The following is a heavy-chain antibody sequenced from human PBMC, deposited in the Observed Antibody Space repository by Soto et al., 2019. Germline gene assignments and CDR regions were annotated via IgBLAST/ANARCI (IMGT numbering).Heavy chain of an antibody. D-gene: IGHD5-18*01. CDR1: GFTFSSYG. CDR2: ISYDGSNK. J-gene: IGHJ4*02. CDR3: AKDSLGSHDYMRRIQLWTGPDY. Sequence: GGSLRLSCAASGFTFSSYGMHWVRQAPGKGLEWVAVISYDGSNKYYADSVKGRFTISRDNSKNTLYLQMNSLRAEDTAVYYCAKDSLGSHDYMRRIQLWTGPDYWGQGTLVTVSS. V-gene: IGHV3-30*18.